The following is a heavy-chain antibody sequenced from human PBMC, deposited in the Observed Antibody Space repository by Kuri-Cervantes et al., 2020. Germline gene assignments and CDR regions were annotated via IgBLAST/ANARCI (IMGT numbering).Heavy chain of an antibody. CDR2: MWSDGEKK. D-gene: IGHD6-19*01. CDR1: GFTLNRYG. CDR3: ARCTVAGHFDY. J-gene: IGHJ4*02. Sequence: GESLKISCAASGFTLNRYGMHWVRQAPGKGLEWVAVMWSDGEKKYYADSVKGRFTISRDNAKNSLYLQMNSLRDEDTAVYYCARCTVAGHFDYWGQGTLVTVSS. V-gene: IGHV3-33*01.